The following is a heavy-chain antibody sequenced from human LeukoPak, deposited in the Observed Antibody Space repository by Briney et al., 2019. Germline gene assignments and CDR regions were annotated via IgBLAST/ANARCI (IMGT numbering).Heavy chain of an antibody. CDR2: TNPNSGVT. D-gene: IGHD3-16*01. J-gene: IGHJ4*02. V-gene: IGHV1-2*02. CDR1: GYSFTGYF. CDR3: ARGWGSLWYLDH. Sequence: SVKLSCKTSGYSFTGYFIHWVRLAPEQGLEWLGWTNPNSGVTKYAQKFQGRVTMTRDTSISTAYMELNKLTPDDTAVYYCARGWGSLWYLDHWGQGTLVTVSS.